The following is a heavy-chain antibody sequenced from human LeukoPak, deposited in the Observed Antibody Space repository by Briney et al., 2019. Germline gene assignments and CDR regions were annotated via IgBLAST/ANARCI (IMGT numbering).Heavy chain of an antibody. Sequence: SETLSLTCTVSGGSISSYYWSWIRQPPGKGLEWIGEINHSGSTNYNPSLKSRVTISVDSSKNQFSLKLSSVTAADTAVYYCARGQIVVVVAGPYYYYYMDVWGKGTTVTVSS. V-gene: IGHV4-34*01. J-gene: IGHJ6*03. CDR1: GGSISSYY. CDR3: ARGQIVVVVAGPYYYYYMDV. CDR2: INHSGST. D-gene: IGHD2-15*01.